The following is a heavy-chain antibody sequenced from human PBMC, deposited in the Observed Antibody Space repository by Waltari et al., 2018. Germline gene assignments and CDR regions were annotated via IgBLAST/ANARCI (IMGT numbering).Heavy chain of an antibody. D-gene: IGHD3-10*01. Sequence: QVQLVQSGAEVKKPGASVNVSCKASGYIFTNYYVHWVRQAPGQGREWMGIINPSGGSTRNAQKFQGRVTMTRDTSTSTVHMEMSSLRSEDTAVYYCAGAGAVRGRYYFDYWGQGSLVTVSS. J-gene: IGHJ4*02. V-gene: IGHV1-46*01. CDR3: AGAGAVRGRYYFDY. CDR2: INPSGGST. CDR1: GYIFTNYY.